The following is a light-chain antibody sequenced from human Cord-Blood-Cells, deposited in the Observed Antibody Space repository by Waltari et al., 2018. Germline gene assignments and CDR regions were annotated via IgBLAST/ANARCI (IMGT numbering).Light chain of an antibody. Sequence: QSALTQPASVSGSPGQSITIPCTGTSSDVGSYNLVSWYQQHPGKAPKLMIYEGRKRPSGVSNRFSGSKSGNTASLTISGLQAEDEADYYCCSYAGSSTLVFGGGTKLTVL. CDR1: SSDVGSYNL. CDR3: CSYAGSSTLV. V-gene: IGLV2-23*01. CDR2: EGR. J-gene: IGLJ3*02.